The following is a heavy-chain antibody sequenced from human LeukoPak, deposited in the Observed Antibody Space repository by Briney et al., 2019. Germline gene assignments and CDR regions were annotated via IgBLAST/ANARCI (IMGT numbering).Heavy chain of an antibody. Sequence: GGSLRLSCVASEFTFSSYGMHWVRQAPGKGLEWVAFIQYDGSDEKYGDSVKGRFTISRDNSKNTLFLQMNSLRAGDTAVYYCAKDRPSSGWGGDAFDIWGQGTMVTVSS. CDR1: EFTFSSYG. D-gene: IGHD6-19*01. J-gene: IGHJ3*02. CDR3: AKDRPSSGWGGDAFDI. V-gene: IGHV3-30*02. CDR2: IQYDGSDE.